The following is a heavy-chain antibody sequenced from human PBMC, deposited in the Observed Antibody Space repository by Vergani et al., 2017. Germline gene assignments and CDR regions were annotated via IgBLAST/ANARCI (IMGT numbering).Heavy chain of an antibody. CDR3: ARDGGEYDKDALDV. Sequence: QVQLQESGPGLVKPSQTLSLTCTVSGASMSSVGYYWTWIRQSAGKRLEWIGRIYTSGATNYNPSLRSRAIMSVDASKKQFSLKLTSVTAADTAVYYCARDGGEYDKDALDVWGQGTKVTVTS. CDR1: GASMSSVGYY. D-gene: IGHD2-21*01. CDR2: IYTSGAT. J-gene: IGHJ3*01. V-gene: IGHV4-61*02.